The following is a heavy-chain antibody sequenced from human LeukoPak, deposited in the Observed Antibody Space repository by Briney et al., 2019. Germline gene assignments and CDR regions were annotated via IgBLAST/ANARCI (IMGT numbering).Heavy chain of an antibody. V-gene: IGHV3-7*01. CDR3: ARDRGGGWDDY. CDR1: GFTFSSYW. Sequence: GGSLRLSCAASGFTFSSYWMSWVRQAPGKGLEWVANIKQDGSEKYYVDSVKGRFTISRDNAKNSLCLQMNSLRAEDTAVYYCARDRGGGWDDYWGQGTLVTVSS. D-gene: IGHD2-15*01. J-gene: IGHJ4*02. CDR2: IKQDGSEK.